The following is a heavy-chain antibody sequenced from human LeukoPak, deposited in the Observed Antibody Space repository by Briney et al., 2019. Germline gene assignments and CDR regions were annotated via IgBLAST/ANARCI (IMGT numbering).Heavy chain of an antibody. CDR3: TRDHDSTPFDY. CDR1: GFTFSSYW. CDR2: IKEDGSEK. V-gene: IGHV3-7*05. Sequence: GGSLRLSCATSGFTFSSYWMSWVRQAREKGLEWVANIKEDGSEKYYVDSVKGRFTISRDNAKNSLSLQLNSLRAEDTAVYYCTRDHDSTPFDYWGQGTLVTVSS. J-gene: IGHJ4*02. D-gene: IGHD3-22*01.